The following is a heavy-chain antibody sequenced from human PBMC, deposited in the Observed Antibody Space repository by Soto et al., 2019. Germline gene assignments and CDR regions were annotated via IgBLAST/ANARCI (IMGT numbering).Heavy chain of an antibody. D-gene: IGHD7-27*01. Sequence: QVQLVESGGGVVQPGRSLRLSCAASGFTFSSYAMHWVRQAPGKGLEWVAVISYDGSNKYYADSVKGRFTISRDNSTNTLYLQMNSLRAEDTAVYYCARDGTGSEEGATWVGFVGYYYYGMDVWGQGTTVTVSS. CDR1: GFTFSSYA. V-gene: IGHV3-30-3*01. CDR2: ISYDGSNK. CDR3: ARDGTGSEEGATWVGFVGYYYYGMDV. J-gene: IGHJ6*02.